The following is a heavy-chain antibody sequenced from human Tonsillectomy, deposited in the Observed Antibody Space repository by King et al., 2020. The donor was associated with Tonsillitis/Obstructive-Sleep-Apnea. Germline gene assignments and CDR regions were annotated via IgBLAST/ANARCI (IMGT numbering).Heavy chain of an antibody. D-gene: IGHD6-19*01. Sequence: VQLQQCGAGLLKPSETLSLTCAVYGGSFSGYYWSWIRKPPGKGLEWIGEINHSGSTNYNPSLKSRVTISVDTSKNQFSLKLSSVTAADTAVYYCARVRGIPAVAGRRYYYMDVWGKGTTVTVSS. V-gene: IGHV4-34*01. CDR3: ARVRGIPAVAGRRYYYMDV. CDR1: GGSFSGYY. J-gene: IGHJ6*03. CDR2: INHSGST.